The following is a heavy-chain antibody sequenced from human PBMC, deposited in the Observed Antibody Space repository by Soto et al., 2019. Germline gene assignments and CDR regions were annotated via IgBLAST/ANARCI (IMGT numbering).Heavy chain of an antibody. CDR2: IYYSGTS. CDR1: GFTFSSYA. J-gene: IGHJ5*02. CDR3: ARLHCTSPCCFPLDP. Sequence: GSLRLSCAASGFTFSSYAMSWIRPPPGKGLEWIGSIYYSGTSSYNPSLESRVTMSVDTSKKQLSLRLRSVTATDTAVYYCARLHCTSPCCFPLDPWGHGTLVTVSS. D-gene: IGHD2-2*01. V-gene: IGHV4-39*01.